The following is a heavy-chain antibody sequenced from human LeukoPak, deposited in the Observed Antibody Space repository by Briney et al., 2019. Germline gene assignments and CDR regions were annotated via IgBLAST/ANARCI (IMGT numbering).Heavy chain of an antibody. CDR1: GFTFSSYA. D-gene: IGHD3-22*01. Sequence: GGSLRLSCAASGFTFSSYAMSWVRQAPGKGLEWVSGISGSGDNTYYADSVKGRFTVSRDNSKNTLYVQVNSLGTEDTAAYYCAKGSYYDSSGSFYFDYWGQGTLVTVSS. V-gene: IGHV3-23*01. J-gene: IGHJ4*02. CDR3: AKGSYYDSSGSFYFDY. CDR2: ISGSGDNT.